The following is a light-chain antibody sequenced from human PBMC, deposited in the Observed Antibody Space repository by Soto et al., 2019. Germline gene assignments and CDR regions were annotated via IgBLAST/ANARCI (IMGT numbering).Light chain of an antibody. CDR2: GAS. CDR3: QAYCSSLTWT. Sequence: EIVLTQSPGPLSLSPGERATLSCRASQSVSSIYLAWYQQKPGQAPRLLIYGASSRATGIPDRFSGSGSGTDFTLTIRRLEPDDVAVYDGQAYCSSLTWTFGQGTKVEIK. CDR1: QSVSSIY. V-gene: IGKV3-20*01. J-gene: IGKJ1*01.